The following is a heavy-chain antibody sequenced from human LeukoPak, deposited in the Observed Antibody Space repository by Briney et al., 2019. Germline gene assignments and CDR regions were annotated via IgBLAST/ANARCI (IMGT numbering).Heavy chain of an antibody. CDR1: GYSIRSNYL. Sequence: PSETLSLTCAVSGYSIRSNYLWGWVRQPPGKRPEWIATIYHSGNTYYNPSLRSRVTMSVDAFKNQFSLKVTSVTAADTAVYYCARVVPVGGNDYWGQGILVTVSS. J-gene: IGHJ4*02. CDR3: ARVVPVGGNDY. D-gene: IGHD4-23*01. V-gene: IGHV4-38-2*01. CDR2: IYHSGNT.